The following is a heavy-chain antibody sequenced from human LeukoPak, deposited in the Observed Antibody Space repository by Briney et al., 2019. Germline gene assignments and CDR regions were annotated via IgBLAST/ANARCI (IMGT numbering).Heavy chain of an antibody. Sequence: PGGSLRLSCAASGFTFSYYSMNWVRQAPGKGLEWLSYTRYDGSTKYHADSVRGRFTISRDNSKNTLYFQMNSLRPEDTAVYYCAKDGGGYGIDYWGQGTLVTVFS. CDR2: TRYDGSTK. V-gene: IGHV3-30*02. D-gene: IGHD5-12*01. CDR3: AKDGGGYGIDY. CDR1: GFTFSYYS. J-gene: IGHJ4*02.